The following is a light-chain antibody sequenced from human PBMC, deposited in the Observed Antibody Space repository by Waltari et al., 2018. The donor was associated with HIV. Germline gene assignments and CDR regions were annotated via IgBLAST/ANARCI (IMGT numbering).Light chain of an antibody. CDR2: WAS. Sequence: IVMNQSPDALAVSLVERANINCKSSQSVSYTSNNKYYLAWYQQKPGQPPKLLIYWASTRESGVPDRFSGSGSGTDFTLTITSLQAEDVAVYYCQQYYTTPLTFGGGSKVEIK. V-gene: IGKV4-1*01. J-gene: IGKJ4*01. CDR1: QSVSYTSNNKYY. CDR3: QQYYTTPLT.